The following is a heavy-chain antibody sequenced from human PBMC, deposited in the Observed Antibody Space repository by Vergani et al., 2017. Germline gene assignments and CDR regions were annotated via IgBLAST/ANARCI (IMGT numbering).Heavy chain of an antibody. J-gene: IGHJ4*02. CDR3: ARDGDYDYVWGSYLWVG. Sequence: QLQLQESGPGLVKPSETLSLTCTVSGGSISSSSYYWGWIRQPPGKGLEWIGSIYYSGSTYYNPSLKSRVTISLDTSKNQFSLKLSSVTAADTAVYYCARDGDYDYVWGSYLWVGWGQGTLVTVSS. V-gene: IGHV4-39*07. CDR1: GGSISSSSYY. D-gene: IGHD3-16*01. CDR2: IYYSGST.